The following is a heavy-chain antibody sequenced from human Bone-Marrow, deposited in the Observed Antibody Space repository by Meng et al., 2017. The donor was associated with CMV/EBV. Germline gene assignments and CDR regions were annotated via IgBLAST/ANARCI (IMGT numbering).Heavy chain of an antibody. Sequence: SCAASGFTFSNYGMHWVRQAPGKGLGWVAVMSYDGSNKHYADSVKGRFTISRDYSKNTVDLQMNSLRGDDTAVYYCARAGDGYNYLSWGQGTLVTVSS. V-gene: IGHV3-30*03. CDR1: GFTFSNYG. D-gene: IGHD5-24*01. CDR2: MSYDGSNK. CDR3: ARAGDGYNYLS. J-gene: IGHJ5*02.